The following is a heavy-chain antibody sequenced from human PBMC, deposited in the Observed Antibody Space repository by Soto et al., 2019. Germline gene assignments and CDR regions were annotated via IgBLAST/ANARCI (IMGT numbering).Heavy chain of an antibody. V-gene: IGHV4-4*07. CDR3: ASEQLPIPLGWFDP. J-gene: IGHJ5*02. D-gene: IGHD6-6*01. Sequence: PSETLSLTCTVSGGSISSYYWSWIRQPAGKGLEWIGRIYTSGSTNYNPSLKSRVTMSVDTSKNQFSLKLSSVTAADTAVYYCASEQLPIPLGWFDPWGQGTLVTVSS. CDR1: GGSISSYY. CDR2: IYTSGST.